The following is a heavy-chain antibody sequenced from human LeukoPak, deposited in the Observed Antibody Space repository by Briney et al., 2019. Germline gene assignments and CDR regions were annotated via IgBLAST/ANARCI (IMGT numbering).Heavy chain of an antibody. V-gene: IGHV1-69*05. CDR1: GGTFSSYA. J-gene: IGHJ4*02. D-gene: IGHD5-24*01. Sequence: GASVKVSCKASGGTFSSYAISWVRQAPGQGLEWMGGIIPIFGTANYAQKFQGRVTITTDESTSTAYMELSSLRSEDAAVYYCARISRDGYIFDYWGQGTLVTVSS. CDR2: IIPIFGTA. CDR3: ARISRDGYIFDY.